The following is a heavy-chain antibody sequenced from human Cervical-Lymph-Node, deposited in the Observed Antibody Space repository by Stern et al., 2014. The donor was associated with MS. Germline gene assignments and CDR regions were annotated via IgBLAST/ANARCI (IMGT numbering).Heavy chain of an antibody. CDR3: AKKSVGTTGTTTAFDY. D-gene: IGHD1-1*01. V-gene: IGHV3-30*18. J-gene: IGHJ4*02. CDR1: GFTFRNYG. CDR2: ISYDADVK. Sequence: DQLVESGGGVVQPGTSLRLSCAVSGFTFRNYGMHWVRQAPGKGLEWVAVISYDADVKCYADSVKGRFTISRDTPKNTMYLQLNSLRVEDTAVYFCAKKSVGTTGTTTAFDYWGQGTLVTVSS.